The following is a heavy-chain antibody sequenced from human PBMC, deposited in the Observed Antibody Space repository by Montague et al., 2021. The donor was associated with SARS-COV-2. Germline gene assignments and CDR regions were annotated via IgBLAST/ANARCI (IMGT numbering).Heavy chain of an antibody. D-gene: IGHD3-9*01. Sequence: SLRLSCAASGFTFSSNSMNWVRQAPGKGLEWVSSISSSSSYIYYADSVKGRFTISRDNAKNSLYLQMNSLRAEDTAVYYCARDRYYDILTGYWEFDPWGQGTLVTVSS. CDR2: ISSSSSYI. J-gene: IGHJ5*02. CDR3: ARDRYYDILTGYWEFDP. CDR1: GFTFSSNS. V-gene: IGHV3-21*01.